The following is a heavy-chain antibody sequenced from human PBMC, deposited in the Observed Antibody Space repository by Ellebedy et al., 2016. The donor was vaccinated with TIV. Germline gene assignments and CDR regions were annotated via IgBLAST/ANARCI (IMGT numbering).Heavy chain of an antibody. Sequence: GESLKISCAASGFTFSSHAMSWVRQAPGKGLAWVSGISNNGDATYYADPVKGRFTISRDNSKNTVYLQMNSLRAEDTALYYCASATRVAGSPNSVIDYWGQGILVTVSS. V-gene: IGHV3-23*01. CDR2: ISNNGDAT. CDR3: ASATRVAGSPNSVIDY. J-gene: IGHJ4*02. D-gene: IGHD6-19*01. CDR1: GFTFSSHA.